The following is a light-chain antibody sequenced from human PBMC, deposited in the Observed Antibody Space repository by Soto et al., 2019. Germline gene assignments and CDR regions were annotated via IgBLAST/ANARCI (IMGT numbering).Light chain of an antibody. J-gene: IGKJ1*01. CDR1: QSISSY. CDR3: QQSYSTPWT. V-gene: IGKV1-39*01. CDR2: AAS. Sequence: DIQMTQSPSSLSASVGDRVTITCRASQSISSYLNWYQQKPGKAPKLLIYAASSLQSGVPSRFSGSGSGTDFNLTISSLQPEHFATYYCQQSYSTPWTFGQGTKVEIK.